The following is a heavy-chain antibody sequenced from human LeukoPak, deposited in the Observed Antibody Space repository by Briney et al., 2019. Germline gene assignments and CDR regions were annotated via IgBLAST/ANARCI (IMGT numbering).Heavy chain of an antibody. V-gene: IGHV4-34*01. J-gene: IGHJ6*03. CDR1: GGSFSGYY. Sequence: SETLSLTCAVYGGSFSGYYWSWIRQPPGKGLEWIGSIYHSGSTYYNPSLKSRVTISVDTSKNQFSLKLSSVTAADTAVYYCARSEGIYYYYMDVWGKGTTATVSS. CDR3: ARSEGIYYYYMDV. CDR2: IYHSGST.